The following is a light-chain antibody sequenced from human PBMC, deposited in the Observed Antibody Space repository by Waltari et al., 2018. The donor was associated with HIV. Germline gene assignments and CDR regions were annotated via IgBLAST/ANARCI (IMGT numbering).Light chain of an antibody. V-gene: IGLV2-23*01. J-gene: IGLJ2*01. CDR3: CSYAGSSTYVV. CDR1: SSDVGSYNF. Sequence: QSALTQPASVSGSPGQSITISCTGTSSDVGSYNFVSWYQQHPGNAPKLIIYEGDKRPSGVSERFSGSKSGSTASLTISGLQAEDEADYYCCSYAGSSTYVVFGGGTQLTVL. CDR2: EGD.